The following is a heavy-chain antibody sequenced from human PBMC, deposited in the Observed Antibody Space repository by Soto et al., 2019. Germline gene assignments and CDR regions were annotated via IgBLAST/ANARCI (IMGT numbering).Heavy chain of an antibody. CDR2: LFYDESNR. CDR3: ARAGLAGSSEVDY. D-gene: IGHD3-10*01. V-gene: IGHV3-33*02. CDR1: GFTFRSYG. J-gene: IGHJ4*02. Sequence: GGSLRLSCVASGFTFRSYGMHWVRQAPGKGLEWVAVLFYDESNRYYADSVQGRFTISRDISTNTLFLHMNSLRVDDTAVYYCARAGLAGSSEVDYWGQGTLVTVSS.